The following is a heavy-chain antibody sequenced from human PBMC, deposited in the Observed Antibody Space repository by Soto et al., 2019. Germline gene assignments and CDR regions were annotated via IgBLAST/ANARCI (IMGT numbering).Heavy chain of an antibody. CDR3: TTDDPGRITILGPLP. D-gene: IGHD3-3*01. V-gene: IGHV3-15*01. Sequence: GGSLRLSCAASGFTFSNAWMSWVRQAPGKGLEWVGRIKSKTDGGTTDYAAPVKGRFTISRDDSKNTLYLQMNSLKTEDTAVYYCTTDDPGRITILGPLPWGQGTLVTVSS. CDR2: IKSKTDGGTT. CDR1: GFTFSNAW. J-gene: IGHJ5*02.